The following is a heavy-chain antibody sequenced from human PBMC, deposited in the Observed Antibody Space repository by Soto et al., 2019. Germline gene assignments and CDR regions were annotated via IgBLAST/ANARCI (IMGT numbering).Heavy chain of an antibody. J-gene: IGHJ3*02. V-gene: IGHV1-3*01. D-gene: IGHD2-2*02. CDR2: INAGNGNT. Sequence: ASVKVSCTASGYTFASYAMHWVRRAPGQRLEWMGWINAGNGNTKYSQKFQGRVTITRDTSASTAYMELSSLRSEDTAVYYCARAWDIVVVPAAITDAFDIWGQGTMVTVSS. CDR1: GYTFASYA. CDR3: ARAWDIVVVPAAITDAFDI.